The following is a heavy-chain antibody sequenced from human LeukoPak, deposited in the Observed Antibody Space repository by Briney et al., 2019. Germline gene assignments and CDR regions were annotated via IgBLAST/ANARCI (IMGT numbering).Heavy chain of an antibody. Sequence: GASVKVSCKASGYTFTSYDINWVRQATGQGLEWMGWMNPNSGNTGYAQKFQGRVTMTRNTSISTAYMELSSLRSEDTAVYYCARDSSGWYLYYFDYWGQGTLVTVSS. V-gene: IGHV1-8*01. CDR3: ARDSSGWYLYYFDY. CDR2: MNPNSGNT. D-gene: IGHD6-19*01. CDR1: GYTFTSYD. J-gene: IGHJ4*02.